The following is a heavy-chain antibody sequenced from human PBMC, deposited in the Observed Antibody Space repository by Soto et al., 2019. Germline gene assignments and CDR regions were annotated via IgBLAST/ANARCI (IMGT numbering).Heavy chain of an antibody. V-gene: IGHV4-39*01. Sequence: SETLSRTRTVSVDSIISSDFYWGWFRQPPGKGLEWIGSIFYLGSSYYNPSLKSRVTMSVDTSKNQFSLRLRSVTAADTALYFCARHSLALRKNNWFDPWGQGIMVTVSS. D-gene: IGHD3-3*02. CDR1: VDSIISSDFY. CDR2: IFYLGSS. CDR3: ARHSLALRKNNWFDP. J-gene: IGHJ5*02.